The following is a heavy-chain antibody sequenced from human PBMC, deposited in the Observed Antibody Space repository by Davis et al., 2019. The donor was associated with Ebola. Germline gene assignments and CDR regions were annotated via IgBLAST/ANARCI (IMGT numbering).Heavy chain of an antibody. J-gene: IGHJ4*02. V-gene: IGHV3-23*01. CDR2: ITSSGGST. CDR3: TKDLVPARYNWNHFDS. D-gene: IGHD1-1*01. Sequence: GGSLRLSCAASGFTFSSYAMTWARQAPGKGLEWVSAITSSGGSTYYADSVKGRFTISRDNAKNSLFLQMNSLRTEDTAFYYCTKDLVPARYNWNHFDSWGQGTLVTVSS. CDR1: GFTFSSYA.